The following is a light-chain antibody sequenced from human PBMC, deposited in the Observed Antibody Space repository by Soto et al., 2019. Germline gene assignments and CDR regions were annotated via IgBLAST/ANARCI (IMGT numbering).Light chain of an antibody. CDR1: QSVSSSY. CDR3: QQSGIAPLALT. Sequence: EIVLTQSPGTLSLSPGERATLSCRASQSVSSSYLHWYQQKPGQAPSLLIYGTSSRATGIPDRFSGSGSGTDFTLTISRLEPEDFALYYCQQSGIAPLALTFGGGTKVDIK. CDR2: GTS. J-gene: IGKJ4*01. V-gene: IGKV3-20*01.